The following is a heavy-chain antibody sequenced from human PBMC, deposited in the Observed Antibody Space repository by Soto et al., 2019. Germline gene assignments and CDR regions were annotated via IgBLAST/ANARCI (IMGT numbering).Heavy chain of an antibody. CDR2: IYSGGST. V-gene: IGHV3-53*01. CDR1: GFTVSTNY. D-gene: IGHD6-13*01. CDR3: ARASIGAAGYYFDY. Sequence: EVQLVESGGGLIQPGGSLRLSCAASGFTVSTNYMSWVRQAPGKGLEWVSVIYSGGSTYYADSVKGRFTISRDNSKNTLYLQMTSLRAEDTAVYYCARASIGAAGYYFDYWGQGTLVTVSS. J-gene: IGHJ4*02.